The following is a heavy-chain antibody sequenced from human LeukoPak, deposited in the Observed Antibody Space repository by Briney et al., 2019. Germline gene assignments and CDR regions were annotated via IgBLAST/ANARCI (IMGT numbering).Heavy chain of an antibody. V-gene: IGHV1-69*02. Sequence: ASVKVSCXASGGTFSSYTISWVRQAPGQGLEWMGRIIPILGIANYAQKFQGRVTITAGKSTSTAYMEVSSLRSEDTAVYYCARGLVGVPPSVFDIWGQGTMVTVSS. D-gene: IGHD1-26*01. CDR2: IIPILGIA. CDR1: GGTFSSYT. CDR3: ARGLVGVPPSVFDI. J-gene: IGHJ3*02.